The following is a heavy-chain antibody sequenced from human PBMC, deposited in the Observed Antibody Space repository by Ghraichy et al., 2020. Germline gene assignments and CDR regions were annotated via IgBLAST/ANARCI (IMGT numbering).Heavy chain of an antibody. D-gene: IGHD6-25*01. CDR1: EFFVDNNY. V-gene: IGHV3-66*01. J-gene: IGHJ6*02. CDR2: IYNTDTT. Sequence: GGSLRLSCAASEFFVDNNYMAWVRQAPGKGLEWISIIYNTDTTYYTDSVKGRFTISSDNSKNTVHLQMNSLRVEDTAVYYCARAAVRVGPFYYYGMDVWGQGTTVTVSS. CDR3: ARAAVRVGPFYYYGMDV.